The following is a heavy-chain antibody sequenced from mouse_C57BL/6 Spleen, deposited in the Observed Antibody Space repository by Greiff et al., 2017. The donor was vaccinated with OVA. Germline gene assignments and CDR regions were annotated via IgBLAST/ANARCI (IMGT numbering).Heavy chain of an antibody. CDR1: GYTFTDYN. V-gene: IGHV1-18*01. CDR3: ARYDYDGRYFDY. Sequence: VQLQQSGPELVKPGASVKIPCKASGYTFTDYNMDWVKQSHGKSLEWIGDINPNNGGTIYNQKFKGKATLTVDKSSSTAYMELRSLTSEDTAVYYCARYDYDGRYFDYWGQGTTLTVSS. CDR2: INPNNGGT. D-gene: IGHD2-4*01. J-gene: IGHJ2*01.